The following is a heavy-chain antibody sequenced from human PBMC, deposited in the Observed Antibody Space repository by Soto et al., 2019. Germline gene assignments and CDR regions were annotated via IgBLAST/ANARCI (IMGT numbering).Heavy chain of an antibody. CDR2: INQDGSDK. V-gene: IGHV3-7*01. J-gene: IGHJ4*02. Sequence: GGSLRLSCAGSGFTFRSYWMSWVRQAPGKGLEWVANINQDGSDKFYMDSMKGRFTISRDNAENSLYLQMNSPRAEDTAVYYCARVWNDGRIDYWGQGTLVTVSS. CDR1: GFTFRSYW. CDR3: ARVWNDGRIDY. D-gene: IGHD1-1*01.